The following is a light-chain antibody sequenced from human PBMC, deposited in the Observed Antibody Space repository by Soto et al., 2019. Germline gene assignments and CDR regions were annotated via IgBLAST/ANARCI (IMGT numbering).Light chain of an antibody. CDR3: QQYYSTARP. CDR1: QSVLYSSNNKNY. CDR2: WAS. Sequence: DIVMTQSPDSLAVSLGERATINCKSSQSVLYSSNNKNYLAWYQQKPGQPPKLLIYWASTRESGVPDRFSGSGSVTDFTLTISSLQAEDVAVYYCQQYYSTARPCGQGTKLEIK. V-gene: IGKV4-1*01. J-gene: IGKJ2*01.